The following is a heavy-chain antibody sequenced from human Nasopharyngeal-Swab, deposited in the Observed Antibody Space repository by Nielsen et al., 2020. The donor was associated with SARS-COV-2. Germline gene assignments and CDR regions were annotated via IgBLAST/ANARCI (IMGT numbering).Heavy chain of an antibody. J-gene: IGHJ4*02. Sequence: WIRQPPGKGLEWIGYIYYSGSTNYNPSLKSRVTISVDTSKNQFSLKLSSVTAADTAVYYCARGGAEYYDFWSGYYVFDYWGRGTLVTVSS. V-gene: IGHV4-59*01. CDR3: ARGGAEYYDFWSGYYVFDY. D-gene: IGHD3-3*01. CDR2: IYYSGST.